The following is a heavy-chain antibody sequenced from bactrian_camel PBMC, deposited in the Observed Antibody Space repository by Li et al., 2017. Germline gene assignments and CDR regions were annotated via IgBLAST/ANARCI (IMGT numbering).Heavy chain of an antibody. CDR3: AKDFFSGSLDY. D-gene: IGHD2*01. J-gene: IGHJ4*01. CDR2: IDTGDGST. V-gene: IGHV3S1*01. CDR1: GYTFNTYS. Sequence: VQLVESGGGSALAGGSVRLSCAASGYTFNTYSWFRQAPGQEREGVAAIDTGDGSTYYLNSVEGRFTVSRDNAKNTLFLQLNSLKTEDTAMYYCAKDFFSGSLDYWGQGTQVTVS.